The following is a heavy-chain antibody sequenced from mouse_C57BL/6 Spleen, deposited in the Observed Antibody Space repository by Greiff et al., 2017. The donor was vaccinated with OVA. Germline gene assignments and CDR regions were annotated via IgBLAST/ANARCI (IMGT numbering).Heavy chain of an antibody. Sequence: VQLQQSGAELARPGASVKLSCKASGYTFTSYGISWVKQRTGQGLEWIGEIYPSSGNTYYNEKFKGKATLTADKSSSTAYMELRSLTSEDSAVYFCARSGDGYWFAYWGQGTLVTVSA. CDR2: IYPSSGNT. J-gene: IGHJ3*01. V-gene: IGHV1-81*01. CDR3: ARSGDGYWFAY. CDR1: GYTFTSYG. D-gene: IGHD2-3*01.